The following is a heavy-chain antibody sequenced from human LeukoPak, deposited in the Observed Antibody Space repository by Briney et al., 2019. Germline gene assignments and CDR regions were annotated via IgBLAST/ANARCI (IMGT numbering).Heavy chain of an antibody. CDR3: ARGSGHASSWYRVAWFDP. J-gene: IGHJ5*02. Sequence: ASETLSLTCTVSGGSISSSSYYWGWIRQPPGTGLEWIGSIYYSGSTYYNPSLKSRVTISVDTSKNQFSLKLSSVTAADTAVYYCARGSGHASSWYRVAWFDPWGQGTLVTVSS. CDR2: IYYSGST. D-gene: IGHD6-13*01. CDR1: GGSISSSSYY. V-gene: IGHV4-39*01.